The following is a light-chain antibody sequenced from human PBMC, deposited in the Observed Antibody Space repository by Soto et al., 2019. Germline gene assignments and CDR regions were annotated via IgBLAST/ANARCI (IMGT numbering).Light chain of an antibody. CDR2: ATS. V-gene: IGKV3D-15*02. CDR3: QQYGSSPWT. Sequence: EILMTQSPATLPVSPGERATLSCRASQSVSSNLAWYQQKPGQAPRLLIYATSTRSTGIPDRFIGSGSGTDFTLTITRLEPEDFALYYCQQYGSSPWTFGQGTKVDIK. J-gene: IGKJ1*01. CDR1: QSVSSN.